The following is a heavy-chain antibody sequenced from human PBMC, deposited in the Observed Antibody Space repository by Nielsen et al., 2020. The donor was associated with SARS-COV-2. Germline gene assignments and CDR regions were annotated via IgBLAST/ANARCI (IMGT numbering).Heavy chain of an antibody. Sequence: GGSLRLSCAASGFTFDDYAMHWVRQAPGKGLEWVSGISWNSGSIGYADSVKGRFTISRDNAKNSLYLQMNSLRAEDTAVYYCARGRLPYCSGTSCYTIDYWGQGTLVTVSS. D-gene: IGHD2-2*01. CDR2: ISWNSGSI. V-gene: IGHV3-9*01. J-gene: IGHJ4*02. CDR1: GFTFDDYA. CDR3: ARGRLPYCSGTSCYTIDY.